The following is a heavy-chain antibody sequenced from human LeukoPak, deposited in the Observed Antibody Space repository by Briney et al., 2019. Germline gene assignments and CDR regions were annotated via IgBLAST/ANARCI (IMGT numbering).Heavy chain of an antibody. V-gene: IGHV3-64D*06. CDR3: VKESRTYYSYDMDV. CDR1: RFAFSNYG. CDR2: ISGNGGST. Sequence: GGSLRLSCAVSRFAFSNYGMSWVRRAPGKGLEYVSAISGNGGSTYYADSVRGRFTISRDNSKNTLYLQMNSLRVEDTAVYYCVKESRTYYSYDMDVWGQGTTVTVSS. J-gene: IGHJ6*02.